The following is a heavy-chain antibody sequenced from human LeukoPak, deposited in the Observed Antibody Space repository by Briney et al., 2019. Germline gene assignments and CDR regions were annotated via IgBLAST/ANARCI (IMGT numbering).Heavy chain of an antibody. D-gene: IGHD3-10*01. J-gene: IGHJ5*02. CDR3: AKGTYGSGSYRRFDP. V-gene: IGHV3-23*01. Sequence: GGSLRLSCAASGFTFSSYAMSWVRQAPGKGLEWVSAISGSGGGTYYADSVKGRFTISRDNSKNTLYLQMNSLRAEDTAVYYCAKGTYGSGSYRRFDPWGQGTLVTVSS. CDR2: ISGSGGGT. CDR1: GFTFSSYA.